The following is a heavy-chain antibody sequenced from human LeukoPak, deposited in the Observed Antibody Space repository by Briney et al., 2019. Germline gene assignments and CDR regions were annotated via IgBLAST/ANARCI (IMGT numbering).Heavy chain of an antibody. J-gene: IGHJ4*02. D-gene: IGHD2-21*01. Sequence: GRSLRLSCAASGFTFSSYGMHWVRQAPGKGLEWVAVIWYDGSNKYYADSVKGRFTISRDNSKNTLYLQMNSLRAEDTAVYYCARTLESVVPQLLAAFDYWGQGTLVTVSS. CDR3: ARTLESVVPQLLAAFDY. V-gene: IGHV3-33*01. CDR1: GFTFSSYG. CDR2: IWYDGSNK.